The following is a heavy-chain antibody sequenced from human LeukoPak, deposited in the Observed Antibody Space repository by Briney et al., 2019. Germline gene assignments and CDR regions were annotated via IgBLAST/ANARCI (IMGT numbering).Heavy chain of an antibody. CDR3: ARDTYPPQLIDY. V-gene: IGHV3-15*01. Sequence: PGGSLRLSCAASGFTFSNAWMSWVRQAPGKGLEWVGRIKSKTDGGTTDYAAPVKGRFTISRDIAKNSLYLQMNSLRAEDTAVYYCARDTYPPQLIDYWGQGTLVTVSS. CDR2: IKSKTDGGTT. CDR1: GFTFSNAW. D-gene: IGHD5-18*01. J-gene: IGHJ4*02.